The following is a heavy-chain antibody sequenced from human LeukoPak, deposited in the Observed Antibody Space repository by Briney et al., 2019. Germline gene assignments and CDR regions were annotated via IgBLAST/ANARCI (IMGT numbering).Heavy chain of an antibody. J-gene: IGHJ4*02. CDR2: ISYIGGS. D-gene: IGHD5-18*01. CDR3: ASHGQRPLAYSSGPFDY. V-gene: IGHV4-59*08. CDR1: GGSISTYY. Sequence: SETLSLTCTVSGGSISTYYWSWVRQPPGKGLEWIVYISYIGGSNYNPSLKSRVTISIDTSKKQLSLKLPSVTAADTAVYYCASHGQRPLAYSSGPFDYWGQGTLVTVSS.